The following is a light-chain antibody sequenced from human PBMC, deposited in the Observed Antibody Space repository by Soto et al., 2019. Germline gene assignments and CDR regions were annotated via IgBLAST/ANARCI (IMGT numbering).Light chain of an antibody. CDR2: DVS. V-gene: IGLV2-8*01. CDR1: NSDVGGYNY. Sequence: QSALTQPPSASGSPGQSVTISCTGTNSDVGGYNYVSWYQQHPGKAPKLMIYDVSKRPSGVPDRFSGSKSGNTASLTISGLQAEDEADYYCCSYAGSYHVVFGGGTKLTVL. J-gene: IGLJ2*01. CDR3: CSYAGSYHVV.